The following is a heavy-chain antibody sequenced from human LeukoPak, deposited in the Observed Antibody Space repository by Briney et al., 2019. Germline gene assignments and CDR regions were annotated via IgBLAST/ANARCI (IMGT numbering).Heavy chain of an antibody. CDR2: IYYSGSA. CDR3: ARAPGIMARGWFDP. Sequence: SETLSLTCAVSGGSISSYYWSWIRQPPGKGLEWIAYIYYSGSATYNPSLKSRVTISVDTSKNQFSLKLTSVTAADTAVYYCARAPGIMARGWFDPWGQGTLVTVSS. D-gene: IGHD3-10*01. J-gene: IGHJ5*02. CDR1: GGSISSYY. V-gene: IGHV4-59*01.